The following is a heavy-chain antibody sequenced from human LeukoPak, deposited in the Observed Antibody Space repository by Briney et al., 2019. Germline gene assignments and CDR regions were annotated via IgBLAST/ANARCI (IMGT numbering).Heavy chain of an antibody. CDR3: ARHNVAVAGTIDYGMDV. J-gene: IGHJ6*02. CDR1: GGSISSYY. V-gene: IGHV4-59*08. D-gene: IGHD6-19*01. CDR2: IYYSGST. Sequence: SETLSLTCTVSGGSISSYYWSWIRQPPGKGLEWIGYIYYSGSTNYNPSLKSRVTISVDTSKNQFSLKLSSVTAADTAVYYCARHNVAVAGTIDYGMDVWGQGATVTVSS.